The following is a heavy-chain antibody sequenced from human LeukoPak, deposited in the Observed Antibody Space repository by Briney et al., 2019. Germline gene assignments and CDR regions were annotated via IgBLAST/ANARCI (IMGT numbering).Heavy chain of an antibody. CDR3: ARISATYAAFDL. CDR2: IYESGST. D-gene: IGHD2-2*01. J-gene: IGHJ3*01. CDR1: GGSFSGYY. V-gene: IGHV4-34*01. Sequence: PSETLSLTCAVYGGSFSGYYWGWIRQAPGWGLEWIGSIYESGSTYSNPSLKSRVTMSVDRSNDQFSVRLRSVTAADTAVYFCARISATYAAFDLWGQGTLVTVSS.